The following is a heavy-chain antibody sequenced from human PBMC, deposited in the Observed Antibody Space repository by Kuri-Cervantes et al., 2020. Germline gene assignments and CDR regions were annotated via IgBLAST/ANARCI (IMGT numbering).Heavy chain of an antibody. V-gene: IGHV3-9*01. CDR2: ISWNSGSI. J-gene: IGHJ4*02. D-gene: IGHD5-24*01. Sequence: SLKISCAASGFTFDDYTMHWVRQAPGKGLEWVSGISWNSGSIGYADSVKGRFTISRDNSKDSLYLQMNSLRTEDTALYYCAKMILRRDGYNLACTDWGQGTLVTVSS. CDR3: AKMILRRDGYNLACTD. CDR1: GFTFDDYT.